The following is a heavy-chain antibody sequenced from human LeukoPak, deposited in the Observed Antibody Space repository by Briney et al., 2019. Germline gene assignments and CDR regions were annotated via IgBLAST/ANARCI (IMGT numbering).Heavy chain of an antibody. J-gene: IGHJ3*02. V-gene: IGHV4-31*03. CDR2: IYCSGST. Sequence: PSETLSLTCTVSGGSISSGGYYWSWIRQHPGKGLEWIGYIYCSGSTYYNPSLKSRVTISVDTSKNQFSLKLSSVTAADTAVYYCARDMDCSSTSCYSSHAFDIWGQGTMVTVSS. CDR1: GGSISSGGYY. CDR3: ARDMDCSSTSCYSSHAFDI. D-gene: IGHD2-2*01.